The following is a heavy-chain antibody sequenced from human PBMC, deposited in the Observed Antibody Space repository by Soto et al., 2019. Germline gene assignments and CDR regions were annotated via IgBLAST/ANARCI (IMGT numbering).Heavy chain of an antibody. V-gene: IGHV3-33*01. CDR3: ARSLSVYGGAGYFDY. CDR1: GFTFSSYG. D-gene: IGHD4-17*01. Sequence: QVQLVESGGGVVQPGRSLRLSCAASGFTFSSYGMHWVRQAPGKGLEWVAVIWYDGSNKYYADSVKGRFTISRDNSKNTLYRQMNSLCAEDTAVYCCARSLSVYGGAGYFDYWGQGTLVTVSS. J-gene: IGHJ4*02. CDR2: IWYDGSNK.